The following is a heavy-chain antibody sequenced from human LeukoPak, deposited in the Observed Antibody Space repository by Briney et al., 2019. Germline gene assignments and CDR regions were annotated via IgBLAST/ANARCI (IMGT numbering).Heavy chain of an antibody. CDR1: GFTFTSYA. D-gene: IGHD6-13*01. CDR2: INSDGSST. V-gene: IGHV3-74*01. CDR3: ARARRTSRIATDLYYFDY. Sequence: GGSLRLSCAASGFTFTSYAMTWVRQAPGKGLEWVSGINSDGSSTSYADSVKGRFTISRDNAKNTLYLQMNSLRAEDTAVYYCARARRTSRIATDLYYFDYWGQGTLVTVSS. J-gene: IGHJ4*02.